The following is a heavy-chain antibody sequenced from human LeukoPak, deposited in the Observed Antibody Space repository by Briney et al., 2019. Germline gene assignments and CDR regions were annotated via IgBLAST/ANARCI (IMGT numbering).Heavy chain of an antibody. D-gene: IGHD3-9*01. J-gene: IGHJ4*02. CDR1: GGSFSGYY. CDR2: INHSGST. Sequence: PSETLSLTCAVYGGSFSGYYWSWIRQPPGKGLEWIGEINHSGSTNYNPSLKSRVTISVDTSKNQFSLKLSSVTAADTAVYYCARDNSDILTGYYRAFDYWGQGTLVTVSS. V-gene: IGHV4-34*01. CDR3: ARDNSDILTGYYRAFDY.